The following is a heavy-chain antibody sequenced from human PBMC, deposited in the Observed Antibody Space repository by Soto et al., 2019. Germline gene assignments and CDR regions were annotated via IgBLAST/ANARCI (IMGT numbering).Heavy chain of an antibody. Sequence: QVQLVQSGAEAKKPGASVMVSCKSSGYTFTSYGISCVRQAPGQGLEWVGWISAYHGNTKYAQKPQGRVTMTTDTSTSTAYMQLRSLRSDDTAVYYCASDSPHVAYWGQGTLVTVSS. CDR3: ASDSPHVAY. V-gene: IGHV1-18*01. J-gene: IGHJ4*02. CDR2: ISAYHGNT. CDR1: GYTFTSYG.